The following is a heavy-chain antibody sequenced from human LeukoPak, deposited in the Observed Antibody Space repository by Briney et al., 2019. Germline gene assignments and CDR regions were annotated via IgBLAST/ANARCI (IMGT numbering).Heavy chain of an antibody. J-gene: IGHJ3*02. CDR3: ARDGDIDAFDI. D-gene: IGHD4-17*01. Sequence: VKPSETLSLTCTVSGGSISSYYWSWIRQPPGKGLEWLGYISYSGSTNYNPSLKSRVTISVDTSKSQFSLKLSSVTAADTAVYYCARDGDIDAFDIWGQGTMVTVSS. CDR1: GGSISSYY. V-gene: IGHV4-59*01. CDR2: ISYSGST.